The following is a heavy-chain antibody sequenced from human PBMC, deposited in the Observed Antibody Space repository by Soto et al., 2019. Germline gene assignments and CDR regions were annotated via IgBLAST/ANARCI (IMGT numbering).Heavy chain of an antibody. V-gene: IGHV3-23*01. CDR3: ARDQAGGWISHGYDH. J-gene: IGHJ4*02. D-gene: IGHD5-12*01. CDR2: ISNSGGST. Sequence: EVHLLQSGGDLVQPGGSLRLSCAASGFTFSGYAMSWVRQAPGKGLEWVSGISNSGGSTFYSDSVKGRFTISRDNSENTLYLQMNSLKDEDTAVYFCARDQAGGWISHGYDHWGQGSRVDVS. CDR1: GFTFSGYA.